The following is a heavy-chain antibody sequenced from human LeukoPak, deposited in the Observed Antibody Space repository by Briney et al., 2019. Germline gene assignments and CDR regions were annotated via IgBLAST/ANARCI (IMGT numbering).Heavy chain of an antibody. J-gene: IGHJ6*03. D-gene: IGHD3-10*01. CDR3: ARNYYGSGSYRYYYYMDV. Sequence: SETLSLTCTVSGGSISSYYWSWIRQPAGKGLEWIGRIYTSGSTNYNPSLKSRVTISVDTSKNQFSLKLSSVTAADTAVYYCARNYYGSGSYRYYYYMDVWGKGTTVTISS. CDR1: GGSISSYY. CDR2: IYTSGST. V-gene: IGHV4-4*07.